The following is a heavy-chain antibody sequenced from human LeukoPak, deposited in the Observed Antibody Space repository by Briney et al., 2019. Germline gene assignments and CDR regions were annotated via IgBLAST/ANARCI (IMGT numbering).Heavy chain of an antibody. V-gene: IGHV3-23*01. CDR1: GFTFSSYA. CDR3: AKDNGSGWYGGGFDP. CDR2: ISGSGGST. Sequence: GGSLRLTCAASGFTFSSYAMSWVRQAPGKGLEWVSAISGSGGSTYYADSVKGRFTISRDNSKNTLYLQMNSLRAEDTAVYYCAKDNGSGWYGGGFDPWGQGTLVTVSS. D-gene: IGHD6-19*01. J-gene: IGHJ5*02.